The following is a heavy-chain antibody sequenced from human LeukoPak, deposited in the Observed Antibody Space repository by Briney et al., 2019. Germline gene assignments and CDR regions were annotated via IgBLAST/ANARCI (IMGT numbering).Heavy chain of an antibody. CDR1: GGTFSSYA. CDR2: IIPIFGTA. V-gene: IGHV1-69*13. D-gene: IGHD3-22*01. Sequence: SVKVSCKASGGTFSSYAISWVRQAPGQGLEWMGGIIPIFGTANYAQKFQDRVTITADESTSTAYMELSSLRSEDTAVYYCARAPHYYDSSGYYRNKWYFDLWGRGTLVTVSS. J-gene: IGHJ2*01. CDR3: ARAPHYYDSSGYYRNKWYFDL.